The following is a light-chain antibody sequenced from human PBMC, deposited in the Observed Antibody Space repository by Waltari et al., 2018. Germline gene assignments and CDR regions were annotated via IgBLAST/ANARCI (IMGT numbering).Light chain of an antibody. CDR3: QQYNNWDT. V-gene: IGKV1-5*03. CDR2: KAS. Sequence: DIQMTQSPSPLSASVGDRVTITCRASQRISSWLAWYQQKPGKAPKLLIYKASSLKSGVPSRFSGSGSGTEFILTISSLQPDDFATYYCQQYNNWDTFGQGTKLEIK. J-gene: IGKJ2*01. CDR1: QRISSW.